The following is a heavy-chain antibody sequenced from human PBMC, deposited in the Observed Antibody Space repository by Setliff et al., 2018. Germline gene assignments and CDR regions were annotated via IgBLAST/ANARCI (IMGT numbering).Heavy chain of an antibody. CDR2: IYTSWST. Sequence: SETLSLTCTVSGGSMNSGSYYWSFIRQPAGKGLEWIGQIYTSWSTNYNPSLKSRVTMSVDTSKNQFSLKLSSVTAADTAVYYCARMSGFQYIDVWDKGTTVTVSS. CDR3: ARMSGFQYIDV. CDR1: GGSMNSGSYY. J-gene: IGHJ6*03. D-gene: IGHD3-3*01. V-gene: IGHV4-61*09.